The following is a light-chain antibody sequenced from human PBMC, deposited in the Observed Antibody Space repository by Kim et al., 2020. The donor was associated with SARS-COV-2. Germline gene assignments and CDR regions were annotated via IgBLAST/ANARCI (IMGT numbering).Light chain of an antibody. CDR2: GAS. Sequence: EIVLTQSPGTLSLSPGERATLSCRASQSVTSSYLAWYQQEPGQAPRLLIYGASSRATGIPDRFSGSGSGTDFTLTISRLEPEDFAVYYCQKYGSSPVPAFGGGTKVDIK. CDR1: QSVTSSY. J-gene: IGKJ4*01. CDR3: QKYGSSPVPA. V-gene: IGKV3-20*01.